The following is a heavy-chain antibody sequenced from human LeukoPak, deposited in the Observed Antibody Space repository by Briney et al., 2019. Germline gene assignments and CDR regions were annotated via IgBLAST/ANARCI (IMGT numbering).Heavy chain of an antibody. CDR1: GLTVSSNY. CDR3: ARGRYEFSPGMDV. J-gene: IGHJ6*02. V-gene: IGHV3-53*01. CDR2: IYSGGST. Sequence: PGGSLRLSCAASGLTVSSNYMSWVRQAPGKGLEWVSVIYSGGSTNYADSVRGRFTISRDNSENTLYLQINSLRAEDTAVYYCARGRYEFSPGMDVWGQGTTVTVSS. D-gene: IGHD5-12*01.